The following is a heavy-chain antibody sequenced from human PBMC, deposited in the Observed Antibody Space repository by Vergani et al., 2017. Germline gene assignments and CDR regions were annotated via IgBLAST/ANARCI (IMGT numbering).Heavy chain of an antibody. CDR3: ARGLSGYCSGDKCYIHPWFDS. V-gene: IGHV1-8*03. J-gene: IGHJ5*01. CDR2: MNPISGNT. D-gene: IGHD2-15*01. Sequence: QVQLVQSGSELKRPGASVKTSCKASGYTFTNYDINWVRRATGQGLEWMGWMNPISGNTGIAQKFRGRVTITRDTSISTAYMELSSLRSEDTAIYYCARGLSGYCSGDKCYIHPWFDSWGPGTLVTVSS. CDR1: GYTFTNYD.